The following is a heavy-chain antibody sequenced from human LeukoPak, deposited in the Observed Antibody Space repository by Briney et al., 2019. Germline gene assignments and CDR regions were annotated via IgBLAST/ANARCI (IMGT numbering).Heavy chain of an antibody. J-gene: IGHJ4*02. CDR1: GYTFTSYS. V-gene: IGHV1-18*01. D-gene: IGHD2-15*01. CDR3: ARASYCSGGSCYSDY. CDR2: ISAYNGNT. Sequence: GASVKVSCKASGYTFTSYSISWVRQAPGQGLEWMGWISAYNGNTTYAQKVKGRVTITTDTSTSTAYMELRSLKSDDTAVYYCARASYCSGGSCYSDYWGQGTLVTVSS.